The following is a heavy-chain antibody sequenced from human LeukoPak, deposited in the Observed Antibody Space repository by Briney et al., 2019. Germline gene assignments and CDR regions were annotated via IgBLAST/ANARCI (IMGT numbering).Heavy chain of an antibody. CDR2: ISAYSGHT. J-gene: IGHJ5*02. Sequence: GASVKVSCKASGYTFTNYGISWVRQAPGQGPEWMGWISAYSGHTNYAQKLQGRVTMTTDTSTSTASMELRSLRSDDTAVYYCARDNHSGSWSWFDPWGQGTLVSVSA. CDR1: GYTFTNYG. V-gene: IGHV1-18*01. CDR3: ARDNHSGSWSWFDP. D-gene: IGHD6-13*01.